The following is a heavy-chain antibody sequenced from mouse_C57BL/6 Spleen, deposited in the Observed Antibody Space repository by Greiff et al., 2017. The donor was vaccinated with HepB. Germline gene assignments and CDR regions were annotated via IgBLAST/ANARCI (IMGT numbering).Heavy chain of an antibody. D-gene: IGHD6-1*02. V-gene: IGHV1-50*01. CDR2: IDPSDSYT. CDR1: GYTFTSYW. CDR3: ARGPRQLRGDY. J-gene: IGHJ4*01. Sequence: QVQLQQPGAELVKPGASVKLSCKASGYTFTSYWMQWVKQRPGQGLEWIGEIDPSDSYTNYNQKFKGKATLTVDTSSSTAYMQLSSLTSEDSAVYYCARGPRQLRGDYWGQGTSVTVSS.